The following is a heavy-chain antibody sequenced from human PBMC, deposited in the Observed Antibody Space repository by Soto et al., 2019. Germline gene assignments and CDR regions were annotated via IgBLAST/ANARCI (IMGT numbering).Heavy chain of an antibody. Sequence: LRLSCAASGFTFSSYGMHWVRQAPGKGLEWVAVISYDGSNKYYADSVKGRFTISRDNSKNTLYLQMNSLRAEDTAVYYCAKDRSPYYDILTDYWGQGTLVTVSS. D-gene: IGHD3-9*01. V-gene: IGHV3-30*18. CDR1: GFTFSSYG. CDR3: AKDRSPYYDILTDY. CDR2: ISYDGSNK. J-gene: IGHJ4*02.